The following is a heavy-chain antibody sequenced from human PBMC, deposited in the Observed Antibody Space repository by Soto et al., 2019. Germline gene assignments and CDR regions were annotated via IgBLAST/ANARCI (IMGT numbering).Heavy chain of an antibody. CDR2: ISPYDENT. CDR3: ARGGYYDSSGSRNYHYYRMDA. J-gene: IGHJ6*02. Sequence: QVQLVQSGTEVKKPGASVKVSCKASGYTFNSYGISWVRQAPGQGLEWMGWISPYDENTNYAQNLQGRVTMTTDTSTRKAYMELRSLRSEDTAVYYCARGGYYDSSGSRNYHYYRMDAGGQGTTVTVS. D-gene: IGHD3-22*01. CDR1: GYTFNSYG. V-gene: IGHV1-18*01.